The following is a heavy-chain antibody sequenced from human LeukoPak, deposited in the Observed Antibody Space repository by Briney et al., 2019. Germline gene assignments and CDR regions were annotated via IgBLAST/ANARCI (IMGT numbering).Heavy chain of an antibody. V-gene: IGHV3-30*18. Sequence: GSLRLSCAASGFIFDNFGMHWVRQVPGKGLEWLALISHDGSNEYYGDFVKGRFTTSRDNSKNTVYLQMNALRPEDTAMYYYAKVGKGQLLEAFDIWGQGTMVTVSP. CDR1: GFIFDNFG. D-gene: IGHD2-2*01. CDR3: AKVGKGQLLEAFDI. CDR2: ISHDGSNE. J-gene: IGHJ3*02.